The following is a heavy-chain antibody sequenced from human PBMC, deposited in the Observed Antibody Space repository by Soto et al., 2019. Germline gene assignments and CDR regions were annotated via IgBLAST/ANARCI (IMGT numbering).Heavy chain of an antibody. Sequence: QVKVVESGGGVVQPGRSLRLSCAASGFIFRNYGMHWVRQAPGKGLEWLAAICDDGVNNHYADSVKGRFSTSRDNSKNTVYLQINCLRADDTAVYYCARDQGGRVAAPIENNGLSNRLDSWGQGTLVTVSS. V-gene: IGHV3-33*01. CDR2: ICDDGVNN. CDR1: GFIFRNYG. CDR3: ARDQGGRVAAPIENNGLSNRLDS. J-gene: IGHJ5*01. D-gene: IGHD6-19*01.